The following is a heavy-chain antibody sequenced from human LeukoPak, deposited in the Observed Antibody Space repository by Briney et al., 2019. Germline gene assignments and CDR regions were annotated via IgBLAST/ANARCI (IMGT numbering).Heavy chain of an antibody. D-gene: IGHD5-12*01. V-gene: IGHV4-59*08. CDR1: GGSISSYY. CDR2: IYYSGST. CDR3: ARQTLYSGYDMYYYYYGMDV. J-gene: IGHJ6*02. Sequence: PSETLSLTCTVSGGSISSYYWSWIRQPPGKGLEWIGYIYYSGSTSYNPSLKSRVTISVDTSKNQFSLKLSSVTAADTAVYYCARQTLYSGYDMYYYYYGMDVWGQGTTVTVSS.